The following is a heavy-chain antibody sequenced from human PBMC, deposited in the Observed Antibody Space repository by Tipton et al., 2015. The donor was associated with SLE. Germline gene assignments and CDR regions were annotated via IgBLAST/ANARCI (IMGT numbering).Heavy chain of an antibody. CDR2: INTGGGT. V-gene: IGHV4-39*07. D-gene: IGHD7-27*01. J-gene: IGHJ6*03. Sequence: TLSLTCTVSGGSITSSSYFWGWIRQSPGKGLEWIGNINTGGGTYRNPSLMSRVTISVDTSKTQFSLIVTSVTAADTAVYYCVRGPWAYYYYMDVWGKGTTVTVS. CDR1: GGSITSSSYF. CDR3: VRGPWAYYYYMDV.